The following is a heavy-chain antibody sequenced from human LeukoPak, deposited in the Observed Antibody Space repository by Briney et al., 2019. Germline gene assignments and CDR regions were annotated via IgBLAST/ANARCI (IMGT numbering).Heavy chain of an antibody. V-gene: IGHV3-74*01. CDR2: VISDVRTT. D-gene: IGHD3-9*01. CDR3: ATGLPSAFEI. J-gene: IGHJ3*02. CDR1: GFTFSTYW. Sequence: GGSLRLSCEASGFTFSTYWMHWDRPAPGVGWVWVSRVISDVRTTIYADSVRGRFTISRDNAKNTGYLQMNSLRAEDTAVYYCATGLPSAFEIWGQGTMVIVSS.